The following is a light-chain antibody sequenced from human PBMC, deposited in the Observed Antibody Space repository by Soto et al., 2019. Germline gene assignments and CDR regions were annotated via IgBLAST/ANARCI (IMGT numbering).Light chain of an antibody. Sequence: DIQMTQSLSSLSASVGDRVTITCQANQDINNSLNWYQQRPGEAPKLLIYDASSLEAGVPSRFSGSGFGTTFTLTISRLQPEDFATYYCQQFDNLPLTFGGGTKVELK. CDR2: DAS. CDR3: QQFDNLPLT. CDR1: QDINNS. V-gene: IGKV1-33*01. J-gene: IGKJ4*01.